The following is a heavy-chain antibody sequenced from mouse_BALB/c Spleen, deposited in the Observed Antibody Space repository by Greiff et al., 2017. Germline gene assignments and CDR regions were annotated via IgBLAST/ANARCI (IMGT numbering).Heavy chain of an antibody. Sequence: DVMLVESGGGLVQPGGSLKLSCAASGFTFSSYTMSWVRQTPEKRLEWVAYISNGGGSTYYPDTVKGRFTISRDNAKNTLYLQMSSLKSEDTAMYYCARQRYDYYAMDYWGQGTSVTVSS. D-gene: IGHD2-14*01. V-gene: IGHV5-12-2*01. CDR1: GFTFSSYT. CDR2: ISNGGGST. CDR3: ARQRYDYYAMDY. J-gene: IGHJ4*01.